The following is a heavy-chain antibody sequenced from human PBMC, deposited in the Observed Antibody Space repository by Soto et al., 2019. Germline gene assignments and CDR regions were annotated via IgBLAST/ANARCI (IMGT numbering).Heavy chain of an antibody. D-gene: IGHD3-22*01. V-gene: IGHV1-69*01. Sequence: QVQLVQSGAEVRKPGSSVKVSCKASGGTFSRHAISWVRQAPGQGLEWMGGIIPNFGTANHAQKFQGRVTIIADESTSTVYMELSSLRAEDTAMYYCARGWGYDSNDYYYAYWGQATLVIVSS. CDR2: IIPNFGTA. J-gene: IGHJ4*02. CDR1: GGTFSRHA. CDR3: ARGWGYDSNDYYYAY.